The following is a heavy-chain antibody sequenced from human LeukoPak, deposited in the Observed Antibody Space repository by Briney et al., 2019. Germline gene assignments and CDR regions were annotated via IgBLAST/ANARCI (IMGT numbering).Heavy chain of an antibody. CDR3: ARGGRDYPDYGEV. CDR2: IYYSGST. J-gene: IGHJ4*02. CDR1: GGSISSSSYY. Sequence: PSETLSLTCTVSGGSISSSSYYWGWIRQPPGKGLEWIGSIYYSGSTYYNPSLKSRVTISVDTSKNQFSLKLSSVTAADTAVYYCARGGRDYPDYGEVWGQGTLVTVSS. D-gene: IGHD4-17*01. V-gene: IGHV4-39*07.